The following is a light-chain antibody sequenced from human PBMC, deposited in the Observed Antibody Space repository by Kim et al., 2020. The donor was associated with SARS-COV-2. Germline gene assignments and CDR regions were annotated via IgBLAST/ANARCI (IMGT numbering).Light chain of an antibody. CDR2: VIS. CDR1: QSVSSSY. V-gene: IGKV3D-20*01. CDR3: QQYGGSPWT. J-gene: IGKJ1*01. Sequence: EIVLTQSPATLSLSPGEGATLSCGASQSVSSSYLAWYQQKPGLAPRLLIYVISNRATGIPDRFSGSGSGTDFTLTISRLEPEDFAVYYCQQYGGSPWTFGQRTKV.